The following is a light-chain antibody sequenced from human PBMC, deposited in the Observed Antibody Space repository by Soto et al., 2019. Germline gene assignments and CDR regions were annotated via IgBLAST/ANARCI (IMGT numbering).Light chain of an antibody. CDR2: YDS. CDR1: KIGSKS. CDR3: QVWDSSSDHVV. J-gene: IGLJ2*01. V-gene: IGLV3-21*04. Sequence: SYELTQPPSVSVAPGKTARITCGGNKIGSKSVHWYQQKPGQAPVLVIYYDSDRPSGIPERFSGSNSGNTAPLTISRVEAGDEADYYCQVWDSSSDHVVFGGGTQLTVL.